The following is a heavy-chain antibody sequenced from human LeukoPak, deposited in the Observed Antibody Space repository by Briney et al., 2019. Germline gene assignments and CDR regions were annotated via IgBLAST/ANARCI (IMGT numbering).Heavy chain of an antibody. J-gene: IGHJ4*02. CDR1: GYTFTSYY. Sequence: GASVKVSCKASGYTFTSYYMHWVRQAPGQGLEWMGIINPSGGSTSYAQKFQGRVTMTRDMSTSTVYMELSSLRSDDTAVYYCARENAVLLWFGELLHDGDFDYWGQGTLVTVSS. CDR2: INPSGGST. D-gene: IGHD3-10*01. CDR3: ARENAVLLWFGELLHDGDFDY. V-gene: IGHV1-46*01.